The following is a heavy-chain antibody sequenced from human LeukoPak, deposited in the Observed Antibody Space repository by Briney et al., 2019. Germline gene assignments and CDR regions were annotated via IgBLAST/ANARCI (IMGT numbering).Heavy chain of an antibody. Sequence: SETLSLTCTVPGGSISSYYWSWIRQPPGKGLEWIGYIYYSGSTNYNPSLKSRVTISVDTSKNQFSLKLSSVTAADTAVYYCARDGLGRELDHDAFDIWGQGTMVTVSS. CDR3: ARDGLGRELDHDAFDI. D-gene: IGHD7-27*01. J-gene: IGHJ3*02. CDR1: GGSISSYY. V-gene: IGHV4-59*01. CDR2: IYYSGST.